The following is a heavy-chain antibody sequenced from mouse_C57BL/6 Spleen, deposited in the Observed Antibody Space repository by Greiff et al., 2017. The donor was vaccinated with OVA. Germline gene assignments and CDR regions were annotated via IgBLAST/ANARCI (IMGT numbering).Heavy chain of an antibody. J-gene: IGHJ2*01. CDR2: IYPGSGST. D-gene: IGHD2-5*01. CDR1: GYTFTSYW. CDR3: ARDAYYSNYFDY. V-gene: IGHV1-55*01. Sequence: VQLQQPGAELVKPGASVKMSCKASGYTFTSYWITWVKQRPGQGLEWIGDIYPGSGSTNYNEKFQSKATLTVDTSSSTAYMQLSSLTSEDSAVYYCARDAYYSNYFDYWGQGTTLTVSS.